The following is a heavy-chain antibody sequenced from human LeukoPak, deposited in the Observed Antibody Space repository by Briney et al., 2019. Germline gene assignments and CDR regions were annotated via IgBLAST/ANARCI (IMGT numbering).Heavy chain of an antibody. CDR2: ISGSGTDT. J-gene: IGHJ4*02. CDR1: GFTFSSYD. D-gene: IGHD3-10*01. V-gene: IGHV3-23*01. Sequence: GGSLRLSCAASGFTFSSYDMSWVRQAPGKGLEWVSAISGSGTDTYYADSVKGRFTISRDTSKNTLYLQMNSLRAEDTAVYYCAKEGAMVRGVYWGQGTLVTVS. CDR3: AKEGAMVRGVY.